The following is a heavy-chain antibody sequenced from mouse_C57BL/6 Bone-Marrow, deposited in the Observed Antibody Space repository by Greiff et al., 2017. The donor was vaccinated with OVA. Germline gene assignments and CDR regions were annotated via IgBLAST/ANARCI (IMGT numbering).Heavy chain of an antibody. CDR1: GYSITSDY. D-gene: IGHD1-1*01. V-gene: IGHV3-8*01. J-gene: IGHJ1*03. CDR2: ISYSGST. CDR3: ARGYYYGSSYVYFDV. Sequence: DVQLQESGPGLAKPSQTLSLTCSVTGYSITSDYWNWIRKFPGNKLEYMGYISYSGSTYYNPSLKSRISITRDTSKNQYYLQLNSVTTEDTATYYCARGYYYGSSYVYFDVWGTGTTVTVSS.